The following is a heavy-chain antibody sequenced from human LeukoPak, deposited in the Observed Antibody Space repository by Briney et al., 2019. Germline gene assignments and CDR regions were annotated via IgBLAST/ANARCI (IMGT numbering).Heavy chain of an antibody. CDR1: GFTFSSYG. D-gene: IGHD4-11*01. J-gene: IGHJ4*02. Sequence: GGSLRLSCAASGFTFSSYGMHWVRQAPGKGLEWVALIRYDGSNKYYADSVKGRFTISRDNSKNTLYLQMNSLRAEDTAVYYCAKNRGAGNYPDYWGQGTLVTVSS. V-gene: IGHV3-30*02. CDR2: IRYDGSNK. CDR3: AKNRGAGNYPDY.